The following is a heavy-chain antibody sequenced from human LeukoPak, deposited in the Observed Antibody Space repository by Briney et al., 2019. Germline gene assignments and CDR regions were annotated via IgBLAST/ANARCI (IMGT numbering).Heavy chain of an antibody. Sequence: PSETLSLTCTVSGGSISSGSYYWSWIRQPAGKGLEWIGRIYTSGSTNYNPSLKSRVTISVDTSKNQFSLKLSSVTAADTAVYNCARDPGGGWYYFDYWGQGTLVTVSS. J-gene: IGHJ4*02. V-gene: IGHV4-61*02. CDR3: ARDPGGGWYYFDY. CDR1: GGSISSGSYY. CDR2: IYTSGST. D-gene: IGHD6-19*01.